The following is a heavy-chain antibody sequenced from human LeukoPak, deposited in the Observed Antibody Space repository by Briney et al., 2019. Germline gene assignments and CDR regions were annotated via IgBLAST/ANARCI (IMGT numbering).Heavy chain of an antibody. CDR2: IRQDGSDK. CDR1: GFTFSSYW. D-gene: IGHD3-3*02. J-gene: IGHJ3*02. CDR3: AGEISAFDI. V-gene: IGHV3-7*03. Sequence: SGGSLRLSCAASGFTFSSYWMSWVRQAPGKGLEWVANIRQDGSDKYYVDSVKGRFTISRDNSKNTLYLQMNSLRAEDTAVYYCAGEISAFDIWGQGTMVTVSS.